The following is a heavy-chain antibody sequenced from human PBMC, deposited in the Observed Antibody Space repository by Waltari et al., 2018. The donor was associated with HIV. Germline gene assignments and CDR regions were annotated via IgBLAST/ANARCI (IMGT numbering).Heavy chain of an antibody. J-gene: IGHJ4*02. CDR1: GASFNDYF. CDR2: NDHSGET. V-gene: IGHV4-34*01. CDR3: ARGLGSRPFFRAYEP. Sequence: QVQLRQWGAGLLKPSETLSLTCAVYGASFNDYFWAWFRRSPEKGLAWIGENDHSGETNYNPSFKTRVVISVDMSKNQFSLRLESATAADTAVYYCARGLGSRPFFRAYEPWGQGTLVTVSS. D-gene: IGHD3-16*01.